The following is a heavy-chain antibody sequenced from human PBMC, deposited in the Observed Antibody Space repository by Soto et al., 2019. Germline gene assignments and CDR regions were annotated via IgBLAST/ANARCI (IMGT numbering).Heavy chain of an antibody. CDR2: ISAYNGNT. D-gene: IGHD4-17*01. Sequence: GASVKVSCKASGYTFTSYGISWVLQAPGQGLEWMGWISAYNGNTNYAQKFQGRVTITADKSTSTAYMELSSLRSEDTAVYYCARVSTTVTTANTELDYWGQGTLVTVSS. V-gene: IGHV1-18*01. CDR3: ARVSTTVTTANTELDY. CDR1: GYTFTSYG. J-gene: IGHJ4*02.